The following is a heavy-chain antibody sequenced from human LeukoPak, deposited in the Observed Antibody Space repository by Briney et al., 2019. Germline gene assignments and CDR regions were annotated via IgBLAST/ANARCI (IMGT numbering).Heavy chain of an antibody. CDR1: GFTFGSYA. Sequence: GGSLRLSCAASGFTFGSYAMNWVRQAPGKGLEWVSGIGGLGGTTFYSDSVKGRFTISRDNSKNTLYLQMNSLRAEDTAVYYCAKEAGYSGYDYPDYWGQGTLVTVSS. J-gene: IGHJ4*02. CDR3: AKEAGYSGYDYPDY. V-gene: IGHV3-23*01. D-gene: IGHD5-12*01. CDR2: IGGLGGTT.